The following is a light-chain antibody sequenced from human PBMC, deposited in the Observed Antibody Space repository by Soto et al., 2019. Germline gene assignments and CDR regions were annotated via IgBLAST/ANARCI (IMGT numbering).Light chain of an antibody. Sequence: DIQMTQSPSTLSASVGARVTVTCRASQNINSWLAWYQQKPGQAPKLLIYKASTLESGVPSRFSGSGSGTDFTLTINSLQPDDFATYYCQQYTSYSPYTFGQGTKLES. V-gene: IGKV1-5*03. CDR2: KAS. CDR1: QNINSW. J-gene: IGKJ2*01. CDR3: QQYTSYSPYT.